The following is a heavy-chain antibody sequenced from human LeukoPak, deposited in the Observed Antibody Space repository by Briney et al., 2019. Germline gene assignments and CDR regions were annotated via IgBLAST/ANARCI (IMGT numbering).Heavy chain of an antibody. J-gene: IGHJ4*02. CDR2: ISGSGGST. V-gene: IGHV3-23*01. D-gene: IGHD6-19*01. CDR1: GFTFSSYA. Sequence: GGSLRLSCAASGFTFSSYAMSWVRQAPGKGLEWVSAISGSGGSTYYADSVKGRFTISRDNSKNTLYLQMNSLRAEDTAVYYCAKDEWLGEVGYYFDYWGQGALVTVSS. CDR3: AKDEWLGEVGYYFDY.